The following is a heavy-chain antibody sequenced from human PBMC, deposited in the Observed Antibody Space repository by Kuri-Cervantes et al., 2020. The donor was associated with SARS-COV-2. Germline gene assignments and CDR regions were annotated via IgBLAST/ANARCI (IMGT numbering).Heavy chain of an antibody. V-gene: IGHV3-30-3*01. CDR1: GFALSNYA. D-gene: IGHD3-10*01. J-gene: IGHJ6*02. Sequence: GESLKISCAASGFALSNYAMHWVRQAPGKGLEWVALNSYDGNNKHYADSVKGRFTISRDNSKNTLYLQMNSLRAEDTAVYYCAKDGVRGVIGYYYYYGMDVWGQGTTVTVSS. CDR2: NSYDGNNK. CDR3: AKDGVRGVIGYYYYYGMDV.